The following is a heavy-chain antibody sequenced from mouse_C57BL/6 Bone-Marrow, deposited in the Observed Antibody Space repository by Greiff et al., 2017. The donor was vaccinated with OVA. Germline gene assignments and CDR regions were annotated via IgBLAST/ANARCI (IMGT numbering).Heavy chain of an antibody. CDR2: IYPRSGNT. D-gene: IGHD1-1*01. V-gene: IGHV1-81*01. CDR1: GYTFTSYG. CDR3: ARKKELLRYYFDY. Sequence: VQRVESGAELARPGASVKLSCKASGYTFTSYGISWVKQRTGQGLEWIGEIYPRSGNTYYNEKFKGKATLTADTSSSTAYMELRSLTSEDSAVYFCARKKELLRYYFDYWGQGTTLTVSS. J-gene: IGHJ2*01.